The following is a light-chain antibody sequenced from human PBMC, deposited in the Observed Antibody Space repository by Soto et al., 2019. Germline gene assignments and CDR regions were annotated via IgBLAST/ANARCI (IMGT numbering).Light chain of an antibody. CDR2: CAS. Sequence: EIVLTQSPGTLSLSPGERATLSCRASQSVSSSYLAWYQQKPGQAPRLLFYCASRRATVIPARFSGSGSGTDFTLTISRLEPEDFAVYYCQQHGSSPPTFGQGTKVEIK. CDR1: QSVSSSY. V-gene: IGKV3-20*01. J-gene: IGKJ1*01. CDR3: QQHGSSPPT.